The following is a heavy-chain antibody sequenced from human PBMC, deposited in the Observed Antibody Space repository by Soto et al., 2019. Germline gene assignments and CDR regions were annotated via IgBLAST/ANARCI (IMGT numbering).Heavy chain of an antibody. D-gene: IGHD5-12*01. CDR3: AWALVPYSGFESACPD. V-gene: IGHV3-48*01. J-gene: IGHJ4*02. CDR2: ISSSGTTI. Sequence: PGGSLRLSCAASGFTFSSYSMNWVRQAPGKGLEWLSYISSSGTTISYADSVKGRLTISRDNAKNSLYLQMNGLRAEDTAIYYCAWALVPYSGFESACPDGGQGTLVTVSS. CDR1: GFTFSSYS.